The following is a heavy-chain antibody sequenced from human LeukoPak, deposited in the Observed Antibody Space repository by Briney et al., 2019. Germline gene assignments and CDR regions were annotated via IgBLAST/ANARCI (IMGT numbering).Heavy chain of an antibody. D-gene: IGHD3-10*01. Sequence: GASVKVSCKASGYTFTGYYMHWVRQAPGQGLEWMGWINPNSGGTNYAQKFQGRDTMTRDTSISTAYMELSRLRSDDTAVYYCARDPFGTMVRGPLRDWGQGTLVTVSS. CDR1: GYTFTGYY. V-gene: IGHV1-2*02. J-gene: IGHJ4*02. CDR3: ARDPFGTMVRGPLRD. CDR2: INPNSGGT.